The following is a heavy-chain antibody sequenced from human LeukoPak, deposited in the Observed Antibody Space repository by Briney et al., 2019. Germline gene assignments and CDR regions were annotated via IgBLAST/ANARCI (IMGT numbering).Heavy chain of an antibody. CDR2: IIPIFGTA. Sequence: ASVKVSCKASGGTFSSYAISWVRQAPGQGLEWMGGIIPIFGTANYAQKFQGRVTITADKSTSTAYMELSSLRSEDTAVYYCARDSSLYCNSTSCYAPPFDYWGQGTLVTVSS. CDR1: GGTFSSYA. V-gene: IGHV1-69*06. J-gene: IGHJ4*02. CDR3: ARDSSLYCNSTSCYAPPFDY. D-gene: IGHD2-2*01.